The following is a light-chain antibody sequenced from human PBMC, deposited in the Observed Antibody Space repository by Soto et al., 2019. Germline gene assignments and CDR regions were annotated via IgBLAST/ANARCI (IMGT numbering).Light chain of an antibody. CDR3: SSYAGTAYV. CDR2: EVT. CDR1: SSDVGGYNY. V-gene: IGLV2-8*01. Sequence: QAVLTQPPSASGPPGPSVTISCTGTSSDVGGYNYVSWYQQHPGKVPKLMIYEVTKRPSGVPDRFSGSKSGNTASLTVSGLQTEDEADYYCSSYAGTAYVFGTGTKVTVL. J-gene: IGLJ1*01.